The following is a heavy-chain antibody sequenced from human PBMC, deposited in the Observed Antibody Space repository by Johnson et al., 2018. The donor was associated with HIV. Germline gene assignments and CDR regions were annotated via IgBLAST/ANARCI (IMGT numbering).Heavy chain of an antibody. CDR3: ARDPYYDFLTGPRDAFDI. J-gene: IGHJ3*02. Sequence: VQLVESGGGLVQPGGSLRLSCAASGFTVSNYYMTWVRQSPGKGLEWVSVIYSGGSTYYADSVKGRFTISRDTSKNTLYLQMNSLRADDTAVYYCARDPYYDFLTGPRDAFDIWGQGTMVTVSS. CDR2: IYSGGST. V-gene: IGHV3-66*01. CDR1: GFTVSNYY. D-gene: IGHD3-9*01.